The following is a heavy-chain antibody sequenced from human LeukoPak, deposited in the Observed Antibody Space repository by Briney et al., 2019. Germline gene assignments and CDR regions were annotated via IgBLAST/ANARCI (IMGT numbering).Heavy chain of an antibody. J-gene: IGHJ3*02. Sequence: PGGSLRLSCAASGFTFSSYSMNWVRQAPGKGLEWVSYISSSSSTIYYADSVKGRFTISRDNAKNSLYLQMNSLRAEDTAVYYCAKGNQRAYDAFDIWGQGTMVTVSS. CDR2: ISSSSSTI. CDR3: AKGNQRAYDAFDI. D-gene: IGHD1-14*01. CDR1: GFTFSSYS. V-gene: IGHV3-48*01.